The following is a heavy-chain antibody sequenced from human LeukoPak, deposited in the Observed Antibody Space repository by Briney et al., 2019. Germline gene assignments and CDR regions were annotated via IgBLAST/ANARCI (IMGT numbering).Heavy chain of an antibody. J-gene: IGHJ6*03. D-gene: IGHD4-17*01. V-gene: IGHV1-2*06. CDR1: VYTFTGYY. CDR3: AREYGDPRVYYMAV. CDR2: INPNSGGT. Sequence: ASVKVSCKASVYTFTGYYMHLVRQAPGQGLEWMGRINPNSGGTNYPQKFQRTVTMTRDTSISTAYMERRRLRSDYTALYYLAREYGDPRVYYMAVWRKGTTVTVPS.